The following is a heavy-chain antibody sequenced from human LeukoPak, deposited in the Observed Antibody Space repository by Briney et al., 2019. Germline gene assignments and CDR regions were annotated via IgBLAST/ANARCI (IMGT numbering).Heavy chain of an antibody. V-gene: IGHV3-7*01. Sequence: GGSLRLSCSASGFTFSSYWVTWVRQAPGEGLEWVANVKQDGSEKNYVDSVKGRFTISRDNAKNSLYLQMNSLRVDDTAVYYCARGHRAWSYWGQGTLVTVSS. CDR3: ARGHRAWSY. J-gene: IGHJ4*02. CDR2: VKQDGSEK. D-gene: IGHD3-3*01. CDR1: GFTFSSYW.